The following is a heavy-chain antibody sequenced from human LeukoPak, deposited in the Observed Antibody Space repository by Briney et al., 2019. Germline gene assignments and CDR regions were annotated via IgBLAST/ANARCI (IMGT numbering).Heavy chain of an antibody. D-gene: IGHD3-10*01. V-gene: IGHV3-30*04. CDR2: MSHDGSNI. J-gene: IGHJ4*02. Sequence: GQSLRLSCAASGFILNNYAIHWVRRAPGKGLKWLTLMSHDGSNIRYLDSVKGRFTISRDNSKNTVYLEMNSLRDEDTAMYYCARGDGPGSYLIDYWGQGTLVTVSS. CDR3: ARGDGPGSYLIDY. CDR1: GFILNNYA.